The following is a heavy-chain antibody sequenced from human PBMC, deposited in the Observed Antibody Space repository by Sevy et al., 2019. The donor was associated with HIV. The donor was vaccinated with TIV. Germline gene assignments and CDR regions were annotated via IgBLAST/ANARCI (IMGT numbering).Heavy chain of an antibody. D-gene: IGHD2-2*01. V-gene: IGHV3-21*01. Sequence: GGSLRLSCAASGFTFSSYSMNWVRQAPGKGLEWVSSISSSSSYIYYADSVKGRFTISRDNAKNSLYLQMNSLRAEDTAVYYCARDGYCSSTSCYSTVYYYYYGMDVWGQGTTVTVSS. J-gene: IGHJ6*02. CDR3: ARDGYCSSTSCYSTVYYYYYGMDV. CDR2: ISSSSSYI. CDR1: GFTFSSYS.